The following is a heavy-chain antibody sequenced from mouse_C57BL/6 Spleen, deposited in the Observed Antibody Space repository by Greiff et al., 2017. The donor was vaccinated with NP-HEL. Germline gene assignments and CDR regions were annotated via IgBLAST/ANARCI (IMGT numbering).Heavy chain of an antibody. CDR3: ARFDTTVVATFDY. D-gene: IGHD1-1*01. V-gene: IGHV1-82*01. J-gene: IGHJ2*01. CDR2: IYPGDGDT. CDR1: GYAFSSSW. Sequence: VQLQQSGPELVKPGASVKISCKASGYAFSSSWLNWVKQRPGKGLEWIGRIYPGDGDTNYNGKFKGKANLTAYKSSSTAYIQLSSLTSEDSAVSCCARFDTTVVATFDYWGQGTTLTVSS.